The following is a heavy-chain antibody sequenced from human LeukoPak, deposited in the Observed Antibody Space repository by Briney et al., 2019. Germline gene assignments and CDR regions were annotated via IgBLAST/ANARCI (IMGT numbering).Heavy chain of an antibody. CDR3: AKDIAAAIDQH. V-gene: IGHV3-23*01. CDR2: VTISGDNT. Sequence: PGGSLRLSCAASGFTFSNFGMSWVRQAPEKGLEWVSSVTISGDNTYYAESVKGRFTISRDNSKNTLYLQMNSLRAEDTAVYYCAKDIAAAIDQHWGQGTLVTVSS. D-gene: IGHD6-13*01. J-gene: IGHJ1*01. CDR1: GFTFSNFG.